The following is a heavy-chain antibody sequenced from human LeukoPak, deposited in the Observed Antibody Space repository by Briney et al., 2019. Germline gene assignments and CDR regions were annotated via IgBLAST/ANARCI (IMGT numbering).Heavy chain of an antibody. Sequence: GGSLRLSCAASGFTFSSYWMSWVRQAPGKGLEWVANIKQDGSEKYYVDSVRGRFTISRDNAKNSLYLQMNSLRAEDTAVYYCTRDLISAAAAGFLYYFDYWGQGTLVTVSS. V-gene: IGHV3-7*01. J-gene: IGHJ4*02. CDR1: GFTFSSYW. CDR2: IKQDGSEK. D-gene: IGHD6-13*01. CDR3: TRDLISAAAAGFLYYFDY.